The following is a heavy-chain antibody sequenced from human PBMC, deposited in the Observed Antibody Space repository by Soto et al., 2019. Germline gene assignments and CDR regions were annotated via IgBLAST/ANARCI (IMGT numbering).Heavy chain of an antibody. D-gene: IGHD2-15*01. V-gene: IGHV1-18*01. CDR1: GYTFSSYG. Sequence: ASVKVSCKASGYTFSSYGISWVRQAPGQGLEWMGWISAYNGNTNYAQKLQGRVTMTTDTSTSTAYMELRSLRSDDTAVYYCAREVLIDCSGGSCYSSLWGQGTMVTVS. J-gene: IGHJ3*01. CDR2: ISAYNGNT. CDR3: AREVLIDCSGGSCYSSL.